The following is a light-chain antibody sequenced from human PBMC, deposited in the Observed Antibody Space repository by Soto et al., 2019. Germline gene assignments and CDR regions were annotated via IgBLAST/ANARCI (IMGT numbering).Light chain of an antibody. Sequence: AVVTPEPSLTVSPGEIVTLTCGSRTGAVTSSHYPYWFQQKPGQAPRTLIYDIRNKYSWTPGRFSGSLLGGKAALTLSGAQPEDEAIYYCLLYDNDGRSAAFGGGTKLTVL. J-gene: IGLJ2*01. CDR1: TGAVTSSHY. V-gene: IGLV7-46*01. CDR2: DIR. CDR3: LLYDNDGRSAA.